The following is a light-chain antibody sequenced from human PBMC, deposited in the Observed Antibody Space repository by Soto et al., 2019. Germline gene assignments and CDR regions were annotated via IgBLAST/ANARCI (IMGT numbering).Light chain of an antibody. CDR1: QSVSNY. CDR3: QQYGGSPQT. J-gene: IGKJ1*01. Sequence: EIVLTQSPGTLSLSPGERATLSYRASQSVSNYLAWYQQKPGQAPRLLIYGASRSATVIPDRFSGSGSGTDFTLTISRLEPEDFAVYYCQQYGGSPQTFGQGTNVEIK. V-gene: IGKV3-20*01. CDR2: GAS.